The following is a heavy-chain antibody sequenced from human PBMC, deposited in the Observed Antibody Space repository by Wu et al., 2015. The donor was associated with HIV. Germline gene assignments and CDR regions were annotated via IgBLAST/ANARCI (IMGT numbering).Heavy chain of an antibody. Sequence: QMQLVQSGPEVKKPGTSVKFSCKASGFTFTSSAMQWVRQARGQRLEWIGWIVVGSGNTNYAQKFQERVTITRDMSTSTAYMELSSLRSEDTAVYYCAARRLYSRSWGTFDIWGQGTLVTVSS. CDR3: AARRLYSRSWGTFDI. J-gene: IGHJ4*02. V-gene: IGHV1-58*02. CDR1: GFTFTSSA. CDR2: IVVGSGNT. D-gene: IGHD6-13*01.